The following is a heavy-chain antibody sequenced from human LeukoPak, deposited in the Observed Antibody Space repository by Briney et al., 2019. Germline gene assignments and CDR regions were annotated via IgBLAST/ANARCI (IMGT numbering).Heavy chain of an antibody. D-gene: IGHD6-13*01. CDR2: ISSSSSTI. V-gene: IGHV3-48*01. Sequence: GGSLRLSCAASGFTFSSYSMNWVRQAPGKGLEWVSYISSSSSTIYCADSVKGRFTISRDNAKNSLYLQMNSLRAEDTAVYYCARVYRLGYSSSWYNAFDIWGQGTMVTVSS. J-gene: IGHJ3*02. CDR1: GFTFSSYS. CDR3: ARVYRLGYSSSWYNAFDI.